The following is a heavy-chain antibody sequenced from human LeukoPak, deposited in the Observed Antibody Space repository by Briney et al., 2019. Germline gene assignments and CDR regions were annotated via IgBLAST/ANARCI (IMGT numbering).Heavy chain of an antibody. CDR1: GFTFSSSA. V-gene: IGHV3-23*01. Sequence: GGSLRLSCAATGFTFSSSAMTWVRQAPGKGLEWVSTVSGSGGTTYYADSVKGRFTISRDNSKSTLYLQMSSLRAEDPAVYYCAKASLTTVITSFDYWGQGTLVTVSS. J-gene: IGHJ4*02. CDR2: VSGSGGTT. D-gene: IGHD4-23*01. CDR3: AKASLTTVITSFDY.